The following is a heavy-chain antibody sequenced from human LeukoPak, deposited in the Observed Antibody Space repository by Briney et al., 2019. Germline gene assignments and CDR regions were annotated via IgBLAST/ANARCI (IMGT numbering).Heavy chain of an antibody. V-gene: IGHV3-53*01. Sequence: GGSLRLSCAASGFTVSSNYMSWVRQAPGKGLEWVSVIYSGGSTYYADSVKGRFTISRDNSKNTLYLQMNSLRAEDTAVYYCARYYGDYVSGPYYWYFDLWGRGTLVTVSS. CDR3: ARYYGDYVSGPYYWYFDL. J-gene: IGHJ2*01. CDR2: IYSGGST. D-gene: IGHD4-17*01. CDR1: GFTVSSNY.